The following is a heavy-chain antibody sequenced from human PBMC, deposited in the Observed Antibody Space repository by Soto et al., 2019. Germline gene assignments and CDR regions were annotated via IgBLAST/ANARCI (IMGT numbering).Heavy chain of an antibody. CDR3: ARPPYPGCINAVCYPLDY. CDR2: INPSGGST. V-gene: IGHV1-46*01. CDR1: RFGKTCYY. Sequence: SVKPTCKESRFGKTCYYMRWVQHEKKQGLEWMGIINPSGGSTNYAQKLQGRVAMTRDTSTSTVYMELNSLRSEDTAVYYCARPPYPGCINAVCYPLDYWGQGTLVTVSS. D-gene: IGHD2-8*01. J-gene: IGHJ4*02.